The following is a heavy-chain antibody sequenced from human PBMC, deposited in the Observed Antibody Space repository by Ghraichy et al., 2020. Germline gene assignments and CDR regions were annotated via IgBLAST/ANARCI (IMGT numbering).Heavy chain of an antibody. CDR3: ARGSPDNYYDSTGDAFDV. J-gene: IGHJ3*01. V-gene: IGHV4-4*02. CDR1: GDTISSSNW. CDR2: IYCSGST. D-gene: IGHD3-22*01. Sequence: SETLSLTCEVSGDTISSSNWWSWVRQAPGKGLEWIGEIYCSGSTKYNPSLKSRVTMSIDKSKNQFSLELNSVTAADTAVYYCARGSPDNYYDSTGDAFDVWGQGTMVTIPS.